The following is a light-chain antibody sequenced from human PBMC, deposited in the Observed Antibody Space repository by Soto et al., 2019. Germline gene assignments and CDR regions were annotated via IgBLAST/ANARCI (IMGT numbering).Light chain of an antibody. CDR3: QQRSNSPPYT. J-gene: IGKJ2*01. Sequence: EIVLTQSPATLSLSPGERATLSCRASQSVSSYLAWYQQKPGQAPRLLIYDASNRATGIPARFSGSGSGTDFTLTISSLEPEDFSVYYCQQRSNSPPYTFGQATKLEIK. CDR2: DAS. CDR1: QSVSSY. V-gene: IGKV3-11*01.